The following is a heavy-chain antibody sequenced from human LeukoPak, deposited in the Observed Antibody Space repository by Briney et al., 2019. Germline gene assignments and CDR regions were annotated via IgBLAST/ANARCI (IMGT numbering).Heavy chain of an antibody. D-gene: IGHD2-15*01. CDR1: GFTFSSYA. CDR3: ARDHLVVVAAPADYFDY. CDR2: ISSSGSTI. J-gene: IGHJ4*02. Sequence: GGSLRLSCAAPGFTFSSYAMSWVRQAPGKGLEWVSYISSSGSTIYYADSVKGRFTISRDNAKNSLYLQMNSLRAEDTAVYYCARDHLVVVAAPADYFDYWGQGTLVTVSS. V-gene: IGHV3-48*04.